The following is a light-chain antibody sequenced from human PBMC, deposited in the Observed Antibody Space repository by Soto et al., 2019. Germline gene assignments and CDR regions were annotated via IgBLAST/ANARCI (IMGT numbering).Light chain of an antibody. CDR3: SSYTNKDTLV. CDR1: SSDVGGYDH. V-gene: IGLV2-14*03. Sequence: QSALTQPASVSGSPGQSITISCTGTSSDVGGYDHVSWYQQHPGKAPKLIIYDVTVRPSGISPRFSGSKSDNTDSLAVSGLQPEDEADYYCSSYTNKDTLVFGGGTKLTVL. CDR2: DVT. J-gene: IGLJ3*02.